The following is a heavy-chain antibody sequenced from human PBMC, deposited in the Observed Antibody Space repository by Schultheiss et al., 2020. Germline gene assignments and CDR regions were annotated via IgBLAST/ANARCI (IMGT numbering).Heavy chain of an antibody. J-gene: IGHJ4*02. CDR1: GFTFSSYW. CDR3: AGSVLTSHYLDY. D-gene: IGHD2-21*02. Sequence: GGSLRLSCAASGFTFSSYWMHLVRQAPGKGLVWVSSITDSGGSAFYADSVRGRFTISRDNSKNTLYLQMSSLRAEDSAVYYCAGSVLTSHYLDYWGQGTLVTVSS. CDR2: ITDSGGSA. V-gene: IGHV3-23*01.